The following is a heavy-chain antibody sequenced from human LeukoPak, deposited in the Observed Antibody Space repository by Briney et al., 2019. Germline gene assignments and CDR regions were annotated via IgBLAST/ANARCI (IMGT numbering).Heavy chain of an antibody. V-gene: IGHV1-2*06. CDR1: GYTFTGYY. CDR3: ARELLTWSDPYYYYYMDV. Sequence: ASVKVSCKASGYTFTGYYMHWVRQAPGQGLEWMGRINPNSGGTNYAQKFQGRVTMTRDTSISTAYMELSRLRSEDTAVYYCARELLTWSDPYYYYYMDVWGKGTTVTVSS. D-gene: IGHD3-3*01. J-gene: IGHJ6*03. CDR2: INPNSGGT.